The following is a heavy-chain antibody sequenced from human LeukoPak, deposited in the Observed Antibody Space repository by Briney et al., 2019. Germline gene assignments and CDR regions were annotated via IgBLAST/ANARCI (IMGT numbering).Heavy chain of an antibody. Sequence: SETLSLTCTVSGGSISSYYWSWIRQPPGKGLGWIGYIYYSGSTNYNPSLKSRVTISVDTSKNQFSLELSSVTAADTAVYYCARADYYDSSGPFDYWGQGTLVTVSS. J-gene: IGHJ4*02. CDR1: GGSISSYY. CDR2: IYYSGST. V-gene: IGHV4-59*08. CDR3: ARADYYDSSGPFDY. D-gene: IGHD3-22*01.